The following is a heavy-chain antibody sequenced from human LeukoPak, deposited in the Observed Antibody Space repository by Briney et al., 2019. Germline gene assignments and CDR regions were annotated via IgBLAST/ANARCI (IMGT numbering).Heavy chain of an antibody. D-gene: IGHD6-19*01. CDR3: AKAREQWLVPGVDY. V-gene: IGHV3-30*18. Sequence: GGSLRLSCAASGFTFSSYGMHWVRQAPGKGLEWVAVISYDGSSKYSADSVKGRFTISRDNSKNTLYLQMNSLRAEDTAVYYCAKAREQWLVPGVDYWGQGTLVTVSS. J-gene: IGHJ4*02. CDR2: ISYDGSSK. CDR1: GFTFSSYG.